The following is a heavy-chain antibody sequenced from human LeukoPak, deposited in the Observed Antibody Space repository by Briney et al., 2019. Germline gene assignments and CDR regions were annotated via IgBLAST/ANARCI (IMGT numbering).Heavy chain of an antibody. CDR3: AGDTGGWFDP. V-gene: IGHV1-46*01. CDR2: INPSGGST. Sequence: GASVTVSCKASGYTFTSYYMHWVRQAPGQGLEWMGIINPSGGSTSYAQKFQGRVTMTRDTSTSTVYMELSSLRSEDTAVYYCAGDTGGWFDPWGQGTLVTVSS. D-gene: IGHD1-1*01. CDR1: GYTFTSYY. J-gene: IGHJ5*02.